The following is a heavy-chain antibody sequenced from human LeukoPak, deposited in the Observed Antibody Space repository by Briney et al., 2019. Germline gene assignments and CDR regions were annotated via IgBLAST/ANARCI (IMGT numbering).Heavy chain of an antibody. D-gene: IGHD3-10*01. Sequence: PGGSLRLSCAASGFTFSSYSMNWVRQAPGEGLEWVSSISSSSSYIYYADSVKGRFTISRDNAKNSLYLQMNSLRAEDTAVYYCARARSILWFGDAFDIWGQGTMVTVSS. CDR3: ARARSILWFGDAFDI. J-gene: IGHJ3*02. CDR2: ISSSSSYI. V-gene: IGHV3-21*01. CDR1: GFTFSSYS.